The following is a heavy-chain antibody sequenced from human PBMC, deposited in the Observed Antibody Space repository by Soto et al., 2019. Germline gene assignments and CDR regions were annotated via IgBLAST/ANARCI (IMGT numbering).Heavy chain of an antibody. CDR3: AKDRSFFGVINLDY. D-gene: IGHD3-3*01. J-gene: IGHJ4*02. CDR2: ISYDGSNK. Sequence: QVQLVESGGGVVQPGRSLRLSCAASGFTFSSYGMHWVRQAPGKGLEWVAVISYDGSNKYYADSVKGRFTISRDNSKNKLYLQMNSLRAEDTAVYYCAKDRSFFGVINLDYWGQGTLVTVSS. CDR1: GFTFSSYG. V-gene: IGHV3-30*18.